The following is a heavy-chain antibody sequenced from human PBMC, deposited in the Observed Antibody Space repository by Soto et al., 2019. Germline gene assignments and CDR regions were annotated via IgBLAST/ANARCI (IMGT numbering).Heavy chain of an antibody. D-gene: IGHD6-13*01. CDR1: GYTFTSYD. V-gene: IGHV1-8*01. CDR2: MNPNSGNT. CDR3: AAPGIAAADGFDY. J-gene: IGHJ4*02. Sequence: ASVKVSCKASGYTFTSYDINWVRQATGQGLEWMGWMNPNSGNTGYAQKFQGRVTITADESTSTAYMELSSLRSEDTAVYYCAAPGIAAADGFDYWGQGTLVTVSS.